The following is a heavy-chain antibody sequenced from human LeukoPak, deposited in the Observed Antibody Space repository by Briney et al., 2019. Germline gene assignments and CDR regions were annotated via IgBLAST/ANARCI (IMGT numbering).Heavy chain of an antibody. D-gene: IGHD3-10*01. Sequence: PSETLSLTCAVYGGSFSGYYWSWIRQPPGKGLEWIGEINHSGSTNYNPSLKSRVTISVDTSKNQFSLKLSSVTAADTAVYYCARPAGYYGSGSYYSAFDYWGQGTLVTVSS. V-gene: IGHV4-34*01. J-gene: IGHJ4*02. CDR1: GGSFSGYY. CDR3: ARPAGYYGSGSYYSAFDY. CDR2: INHSGST.